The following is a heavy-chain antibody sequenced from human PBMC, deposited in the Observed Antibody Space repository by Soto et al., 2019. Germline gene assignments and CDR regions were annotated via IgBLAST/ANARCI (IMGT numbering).Heavy chain of an antibody. J-gene: IGHJ4*02. CDR2: MSYDGSQK. CDR1: GFIFSTYT. D-gene: IGHD6-13*01. Sequence: PGGSLRLSCAASGFIFSTYTMHWVRQAPGKGLEWLTVMSYDGSQKYYADSVKGRLTISRDNSKNTLYLQMTSLRAEDMAVYHCAIAKSSNWHNFDYWGQGTLVTVSS. V-gene: IGHV3-30-3*01. CDR3: AIAKSSNWHNFDY.